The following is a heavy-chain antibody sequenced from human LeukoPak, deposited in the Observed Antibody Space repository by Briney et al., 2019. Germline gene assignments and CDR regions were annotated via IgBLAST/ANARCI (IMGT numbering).Heavy chain of an antibody. V-gene: IGHV3-21*01. CDR2: ISSSSSYI. CDR1: GFSFSSCS. J-gene: IGHJ4*02. CDR3: ARTVGGIIAVAGNFDY. Sequence: GGSLRLSCVASGFSFSSCSMNWVRQAPGKGLEWVSSISSSSSYIYYADSVKGRFTISRDNAKNSLYLQMNSLRAEDTAVYYCARTVGGIIAVAGNFDYWGQGTLVTVSS. D-gene: IGHD6-19*01.